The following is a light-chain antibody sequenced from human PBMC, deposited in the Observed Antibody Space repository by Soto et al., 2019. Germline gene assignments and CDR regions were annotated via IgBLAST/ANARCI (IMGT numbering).Light chain of an antibody. CDR1: QSLNSL. J-gene: IGKJ1*01. Sequence: DIHMTQSPSTLCASVGDMVTITFRASQSLNSLLAWYQQKPGRAPKLLIYDASTLESGVPSRFSGSGSGTEFTLTISSLQTDDFATYYCQQYNSYSSWTFGQGTKVDIK. CDR3: QQYNSYSSWT. V-gene: IGKV1-5*01. CDR2: DAS.